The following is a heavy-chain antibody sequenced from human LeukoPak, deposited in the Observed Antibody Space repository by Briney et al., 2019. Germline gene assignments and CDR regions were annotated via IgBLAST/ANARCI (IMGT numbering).Heavy chain of an antibody. Sequence: PGGSLRLSCAASGFTFSSYGMHWDRQAPGKGLEWVAFIRYDGSNKYYADSVKGRFTISRDNSKNTLYLQMNSLRAEDTAVYYCAKDPLRFLEWLSPDAFDIWGQGTMVTVSS. CDR1: GFTFSSYG. D-gene: IGHD3-3*01. CDR3: AKDPLRFLEWLSPDAFDI. CDR2: IRYDGSNK. V-gene: IGHV3-30*02. J-gene: IGHJ3*02.